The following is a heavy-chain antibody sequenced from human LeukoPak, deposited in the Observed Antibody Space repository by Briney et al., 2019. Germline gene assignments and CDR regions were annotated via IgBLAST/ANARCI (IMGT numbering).Heavy chain of an antibody. D-gene: IGHD3-22*01. CDR2: ISGSGGST. CDR3: AKVSSDSSGYYYFGFDAFDI. V-gene: IGHV3-23*01. Sequence: XGSLRLSCAASGLTFSSYAMSWVRQAPGKGLEWVSAISGSGGSTYYADSVKGRFTISRDNSKNTLYLQMNSLRAEDTAVYYCAKVSSDSSGYYYFGFDAFDIWGQGTMVTVSS. J-gene: IGHJ3*02. CDR1: GLTFSSYA.